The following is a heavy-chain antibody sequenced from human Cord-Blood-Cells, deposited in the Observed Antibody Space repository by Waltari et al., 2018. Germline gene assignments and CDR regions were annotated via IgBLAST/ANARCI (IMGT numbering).Heavy chain of an antibody. D-gene: IGHD2-2*01. J-gene: IGHJ4*02. Sequence: QVQLVQSGAEVTQPGASVKVSCKASGYHFHGYYTPWVRQAPGQGLEWMGWINPNSGGTNYAQKFQGRVTMTRDTSISTAYMELSRLRSDDTAVYYCARGRAVPAAIGYWGQGTLVTVSS. CDR3: ARGRAVPAAIGY. CDR1: GYHFHGYY. V-gene: IGHV1-2*02. CDR2: INPNSGGT.